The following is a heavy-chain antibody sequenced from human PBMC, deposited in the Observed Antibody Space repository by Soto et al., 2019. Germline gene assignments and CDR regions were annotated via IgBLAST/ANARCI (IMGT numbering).Heavy chain of an antibody. D-gene: IGHD2-15*01. CDR3: SRHYCSGGSCYYYGMDV. V-gene: IGHV4-39*01. CDR1: CASISSSGHY. CDR2: IHFSGDA. Sequence: SETMSLTCTFTCASISSSGHYWAWVRQPPGKGLEWIGTIHFSGDAYYNPSLKSRVTISVDTSKSQFSLKLNSVTAADTALYYCSRHYCSGGSCYYYGMDVWGQGTTVT. J-gene: IGHJ6*02.